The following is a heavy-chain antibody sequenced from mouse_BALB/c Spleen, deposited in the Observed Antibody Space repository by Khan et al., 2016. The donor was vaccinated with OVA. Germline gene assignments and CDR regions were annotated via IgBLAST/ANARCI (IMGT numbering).Heavy chain of an antibody. D-gene: IGHD1-2*01. V-gene: IGHV3-2*02. CDR1: GYSITSGYG. J-gene: IGHJ2*01. Sequence: EVQLQESGPGLVKPSQSLSLTCTVTGYSITSGYGWNWIRQFPGNTLEWMGYISYSGSTIYNPSLKSRISITRDTSKNQFFLQLNSVTTEDTATYYCARTARIKYWGQGTTLTVSS. CDR2: ISYSGST. CDR3: ARTARIKY.